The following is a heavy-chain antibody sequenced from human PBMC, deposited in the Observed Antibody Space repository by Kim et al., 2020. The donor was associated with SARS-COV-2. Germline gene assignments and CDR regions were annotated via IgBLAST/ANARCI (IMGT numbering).Heavy chain of an antibody. V-gene: IGHV3-30*01. Sequence: AASGKGRFTSPRDNSKNTLYQQMNSLRAEDTAVYYCAREGEMATTGAFDIWGQGTMVTVSS. CDR3: AREGEMATTGAFDI. J-gene: IGHJ3*02. D-gene: IGHD1-1*01.